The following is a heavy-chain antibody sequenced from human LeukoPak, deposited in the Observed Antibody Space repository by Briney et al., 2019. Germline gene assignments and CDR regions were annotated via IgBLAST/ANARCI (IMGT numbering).Heavy chain of an antibody. Sequence: ASLRLSCAVSGFTFSNYAMSWVRQAPGKGLEWVSAITGSGGNTYYADSVKGRFTISRGNSKNTVFLQMNSLRAEDTAVYYCAKWGDYDVLTGYYVSDYWGQGTLVTVSS. J-gene: IGHJ4*02. D-gene: IGHD3-9*01. CDR3: AKWGDYDVLTGYYVSDY. V-gene: IGHV3-23*01. CDR1: GFTFSNYA. CDR2: ITGSGGNT.